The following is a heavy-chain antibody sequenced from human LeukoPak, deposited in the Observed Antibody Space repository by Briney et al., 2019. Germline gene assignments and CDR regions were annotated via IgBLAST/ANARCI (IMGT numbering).Heavy chain of an antibody. V-gene: IGHV3-23*01. D-gene: IGHD3-9*01. J-gene: IGHJ4*02. CDR2: ISGSGGST. CDR3: AKDRGLRYFDWLLTI. Sequence: GGSLRLSCAASGFTFDDYAMSWVRQAPGKGLEWVSAISGSGGSTYYADSVKGRFTISRDNSENTLYLQMNSLRAEDTAVYYCAKDRGLRYFDWLLTIWGQGTLVTVSS. CDR1: GFTFDDYA.